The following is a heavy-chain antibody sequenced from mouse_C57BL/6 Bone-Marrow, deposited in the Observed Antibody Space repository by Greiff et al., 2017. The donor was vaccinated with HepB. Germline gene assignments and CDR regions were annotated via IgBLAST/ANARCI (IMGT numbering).Heavy chain of an antibody. V-gene: IGHV7-3*01. Sequence: EVKLMESGGGLVQPGGSLSLSCAASGFTFTDYYMSWVRQPPGKALEWLGFIRNKANGYTTEYSASVKGRFTISRDNSQSILYLQMNALRAEDSATYYCARFYYEYDYYAMDYWGQGTSVTVSS. CDR2: IRNKANGYTT. J-gene: IGHJ4*01. CDR3: ARFYYEYDYYAMDY. D-gene: IGHD2-4*01. CDR1: GFTFTDYY.